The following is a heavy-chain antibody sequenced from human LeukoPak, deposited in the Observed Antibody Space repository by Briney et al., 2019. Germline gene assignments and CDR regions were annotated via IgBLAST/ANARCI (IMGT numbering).Heavy chain of an antibody. CDR2: IYYSGST. CDR3: ARVQQAAAYYYYYYYMDV. V-gene: IGHV4-39*07. D-gene: IGHD6-13*01. Sequence: SETLSLTCTVSGGSIGSSSYYWGWIRQPPGKGLEWIGSIYYSGSTYYNPSLKSRVTISVDTSKNQFSLKLSSVTAADTAVYYCARVQQAAAYYYYYYYMDVWGKGTTVTISS. CDR1: GGSIGSSSYY. J-gene: IGHJ6*03.